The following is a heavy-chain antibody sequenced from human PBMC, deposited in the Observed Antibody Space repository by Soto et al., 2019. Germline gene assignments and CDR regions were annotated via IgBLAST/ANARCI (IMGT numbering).Heavy chain of an antibody. V-gene: IGHV3-30-3*01. J-gene: IGHJ5*02. CDR3: ARDMYSSDYFVKWFEP. Sequence: QVRLVESGGGVVQPGRSLRLSCTASGFSFSSYAMYWFRQPPGKGLEWVAVISHDGINKHYADSVKGRVTASRDNSNHSLDLQMNSLRGEDTDMYYCARDMYSSDYFVKWFEPWGQGTLVTVSS. CDR1: GFSFSSYA. D-gene: IGHD6-19*01. CDR2: ISHDGINK.